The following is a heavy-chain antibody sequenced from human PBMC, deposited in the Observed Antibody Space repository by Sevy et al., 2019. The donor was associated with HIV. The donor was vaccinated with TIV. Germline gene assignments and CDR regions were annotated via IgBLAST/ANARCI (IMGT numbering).Heavy chain of an antibody. D-gene: IGHD3-16*01. CDR3: ERGLYNALY. Sequence: GGSLGVSCAASGLNFTSYWMTWVRQAPGTGVEWVANIKEEGSEKYYVDSVKGRFTISRDNAKNSVYLQMNSLRVEDTAVYYCERGLYNALYWGQGTLVTVSS. V-gene: IGHV3-7*01. J-gene: IGHJ4*02. CDR1: GLNFTSYW. CDR2: IKEEGSEK.